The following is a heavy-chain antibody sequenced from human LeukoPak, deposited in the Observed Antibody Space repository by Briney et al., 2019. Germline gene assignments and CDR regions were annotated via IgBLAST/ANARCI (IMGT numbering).Heavy chain of an antibody. CDR1: GGSFSGYY. CDR2: INHSGST. CDR3: ARVCGGDCYSSRAFDI. J-gene: IGHJ3*02. D-gene: IGHD2-21*02. V-gene: IGHV4-34*01. Sequence: SETLSLTCAVYGGSFSGYYWSWIRQPPGKGLEWIGEINHSGSTNYNPSLKSRVTISVDTSKNQFSLKLSSVTAADTAVYYYARVCGGDCYSSRAFDIWGQGTMVTVSS.